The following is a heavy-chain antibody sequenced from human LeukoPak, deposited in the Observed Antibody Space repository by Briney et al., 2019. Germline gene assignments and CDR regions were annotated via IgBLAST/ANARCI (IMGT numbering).Heavy chain of an antibody. D-gene: IGHD6-13*01. CDR1: GGSISGYY. V-gene: IGHV4-39*01. CDR2: IYYTGTT. J-gene: IGHJ4*02. CDR3: AKPGIAAAADEYYFDY. Sequence: SETLSLTCTVSGGSISGYYWGWIRQPPGKGLEWIEGIYYTGTTFYNPSLKSRLTISVDTSKNQFSLNLTSVTAADTAVYYCAKPGIAAAADEYYFDYWGQGTLVTVSS.